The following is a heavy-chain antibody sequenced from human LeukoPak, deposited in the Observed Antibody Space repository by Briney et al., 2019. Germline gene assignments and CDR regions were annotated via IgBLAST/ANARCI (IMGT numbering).Heavy chain of an antibody. V-gene: IGHV4-59*01. CDR2: IYSTGST. Sequence: SETLSLTCTVSGVSISSYSWSWIRQPPGKGLEWIAYIYSTGSTNYNPSLKSRVTISVDTSKNQISLKLSSVTAADTAVYYCARNRGASYYYYYMDVWGKGTTVTVSS. J-gene: IGHJ6*03. CDR3: ARNRGASYYYYYMDV. CDR1: GVSISSYS. D-gene: IGHD1-26*01.